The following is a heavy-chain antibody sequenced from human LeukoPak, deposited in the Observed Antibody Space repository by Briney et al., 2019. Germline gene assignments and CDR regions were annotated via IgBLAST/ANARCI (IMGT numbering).Heavy chain of an antibody. D-gene: IGHD3-3*01. V-gene: IGHV3-23*01. CDR1: GFTFSSYA. J-gene: IGHJ4*02. Sequence: GGSLRLSCAASGFTFSSYAMSWVRQAPGKGLEWVSAISGSGDSTYYADSVKGRLTVSRDNFKNKLYLQMNSLRAEDTAVYCCAKDSFTIFGVVNYFDYWGQGTLVTVS. CDR2: ISGSGDST. CDR3: AKDSFTIFGVVNYFDY.